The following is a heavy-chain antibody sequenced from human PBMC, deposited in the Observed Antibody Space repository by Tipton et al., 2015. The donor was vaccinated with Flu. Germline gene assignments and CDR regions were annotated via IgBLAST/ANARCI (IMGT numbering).Heavy chain of an antibody. V-gene: IGHV4-31*03. Sequence: TLSLTCTVSGGSISSGGYYWSWIRQHPGKGLEWIGYIYYSGSTYYNPSLKSRVTISVDTSKNQFSLKLSSVTAADTAVYYCARDVYYDFWSGYYLHPIFDYWGQGTLVTVPS. CDR1: GGSISSGGYY. D-gene: IGHD3-3*01. CDR3: ARDVYYDFWSGYYLHPIFDY. J-gene: IGHJ4*02. CDR2: IYYSGST.